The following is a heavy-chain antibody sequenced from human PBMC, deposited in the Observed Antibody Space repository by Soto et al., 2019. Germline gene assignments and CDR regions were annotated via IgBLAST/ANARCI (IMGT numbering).Heavy chain of an antibody. CDR3: ARGYYDSSGYYWGPFDY. J-gene: IGHJ4*02. CDR2: IYYSGST. V-gene: IGHV4-31*11. Sequence: SETLSLTCAVSGGSISSGGYYWSWIRQHPGKGLEWIGYIYYSGSTYYNPSLKSRVTISVDTSKNQFSLKLSSVTAADTAVYYCARGYYDSSGYYWGPFDYWGQGTLVTVSS. CDR1: GGSISSGGYY. D-gene: IGHD3-22*01.